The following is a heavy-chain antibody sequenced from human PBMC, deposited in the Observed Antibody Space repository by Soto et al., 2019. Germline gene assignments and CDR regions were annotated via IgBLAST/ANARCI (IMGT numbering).Heavy chain of an antibody. CDR3: ASSEGIAAADPTHYYYYGMDV. Sequence: SVKVSGKASGGTFSSYAISWVRQAPGQGLEWMGGIIPIFGTANYAQKFQGRVTITADKSTSTAYMELSSLRSEDTAVYYCASSEGIAAADPTHYYYYGMDVWGQGTTVTVSS. V-gene: IGHV1-69*06. D-gene: IGHD6-13*01. J-gene: IGHJ6*02. CDR1: GGTFSSYA. CDR2: IIPIFGTA.